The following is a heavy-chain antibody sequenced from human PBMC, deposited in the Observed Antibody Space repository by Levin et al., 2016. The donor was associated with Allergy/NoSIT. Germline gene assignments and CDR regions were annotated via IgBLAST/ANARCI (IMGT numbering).Heavy chain of an antibody. V-gene: IGHV3-48*03. CDR2: ITSKSTEQ. CDR1: GFTFRSYE. J-gene: IGHJ4*02. CDR3: ARTEYYSGGGCLAN. Sequence: GESLKISCTASGFTFRSYEMNWVRQAPGKGLEWISYITSKSTEQDSVDSVKGRFIISRDNAKNELYLQMNGLRADDTAIYYCARTEYYSGGGCLANWGPGTQVTVSS. D-gene: IGHD2-15*01.